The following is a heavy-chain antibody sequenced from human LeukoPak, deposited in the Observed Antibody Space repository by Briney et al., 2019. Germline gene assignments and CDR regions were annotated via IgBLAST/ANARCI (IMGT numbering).Heavy chain of an antibody. Sequence: GGSLRLSCAVPGFTFGSYWMTWVRQAPGKGLESVANIKPDGGETYYVDSVKGRFTISRDNAKNSLYLQMNSLRAEDTAIYYCARMDYGYIYYWGQGTLVTVSS. V-gene: IGHV3-7*01. CDR1: GFTFGSYW. CDR2: IKPDGGET. J-gene: IGHJ4*02. D-gene: IGHD5-18*01. CDR3: ARMDYGYIYY.